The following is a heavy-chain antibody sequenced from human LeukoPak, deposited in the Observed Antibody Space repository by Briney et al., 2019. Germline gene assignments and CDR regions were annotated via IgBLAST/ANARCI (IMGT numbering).Heavy chain of an antibody. D-gene: IGHD6-13*01. CDR2: IRYDGSNK. CDR3: AKEGIHMHYYYMDV. CDR1: GFTFSSYA. J-gene: IGHJ6*03. V-gene: IGHV3-30*02. Sequence: SGGSLRLSCAASGFTFSSYAMSWVRQAPGKGLEWVAFIRYDGSNKYYADSVKGRFTISRDNSKNTLYLQMNSLRAEDTAVYYCAKEGIHMHYYYMDVWGKGTTVTVSS.